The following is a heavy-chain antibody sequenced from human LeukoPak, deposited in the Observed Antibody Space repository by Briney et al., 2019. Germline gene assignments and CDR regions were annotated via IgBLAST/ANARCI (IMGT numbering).Heavy chain of an antibody. CDR3: ARGGVGATAYVWFDP. V-gene: IGHV1-46*01. D-gene: IGHD1-26*01. Sequence: ASVKVSCKASGYTFTNYYIHWVRQAPGQGLECMGIINPSGGSTSYAQKFQGRVTMTRDMSTSTVYMELSSLRSEDTAVYYCARGGVGATAYVWFDPWGQGTLVTVSS. J-gene: IGHJ5*02. CDR1: GYTFTNYY. CDR2: INPSGGST.